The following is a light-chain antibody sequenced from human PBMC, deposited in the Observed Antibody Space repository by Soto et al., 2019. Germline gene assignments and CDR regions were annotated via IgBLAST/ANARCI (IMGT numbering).Light chain of an antibody. CDR1: QSISSSY. V-gene: IGKV3-20*01. CDR2: ESS. J-gene: IGKJ2*01. Sequence: EIVLTQSPGTLSLSPGDRATLSCRASQSISSSYLAWYHQSPGQAPRLLIYESSNRATGIPGRFSGSGSGIAFTLTISRLEPEDFAVYYCQQYDSSHTYTFGQGTKLEIK. CDR3: QQYDSSHTYT.